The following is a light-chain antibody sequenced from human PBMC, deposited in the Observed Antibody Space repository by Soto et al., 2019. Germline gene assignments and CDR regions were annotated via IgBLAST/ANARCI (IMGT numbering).Light chain of an antibody. CDR3: QQYKNWPTWT. J-gene: IGKJ1*01. Sequence: EIVWTQSPGTLSLSPGERATLSCRASQSVTSSCLAWYQLKPCQAPRLLIYGASSRATGIPDRFSGSGSGTDFTLTISSLQSEDFAVYYCQQYKNWPTWTFGQGTKVDIK. V-gene: IGKV3-20*01. CDR2: GAS. CDR1: QSVTSSC.